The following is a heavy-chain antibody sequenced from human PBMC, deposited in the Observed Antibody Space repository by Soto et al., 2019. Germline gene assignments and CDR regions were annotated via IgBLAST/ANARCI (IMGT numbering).Heavy chain of an antibody. D-gene: IGHD5-12*01. CDR1: GGTFSSYA. Sequence: ASVKVSCKASGGTFSSYAISWVRQAPGQGLEWMGGIIPIFGTAKYAQKFQGRVTITADESTSTAYMELSSLRSEDTAVYYCASLLRGYSGTGDYWGQGTLVTVSS. CDR3: ASLLRGYSGTGDY. CDR2: IIPIFGTA. V-gene: IGHV1-69*13. J-gene: IGHJ4*02.